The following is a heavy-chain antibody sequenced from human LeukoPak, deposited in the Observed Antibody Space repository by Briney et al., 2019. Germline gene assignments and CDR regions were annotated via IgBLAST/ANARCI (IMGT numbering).Heavy chain of an antibody. CDR2: ISAYNGNT. Sequence: ASVKVSCKASGYTFTSYVISWVRQAPGQGLEWMGWISAYNGNTNYAQKLQGRVTMTTDTSTSTAYMELRSLRSDDTAVYYCARESYYDGMGYYYYYGMDVWGRGTTVTVSS. D-gene: IGHD3-22*01. CDR3: ARESYYDGMGYYYYYGMDV. CDR1: GYTFTSYV. V-gene: IGHV1-18*01. J-gene: IGHJ6*02.